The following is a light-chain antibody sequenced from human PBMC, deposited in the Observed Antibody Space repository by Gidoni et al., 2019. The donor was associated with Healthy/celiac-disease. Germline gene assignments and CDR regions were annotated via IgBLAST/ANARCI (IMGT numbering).Light chain of an antibody. Sequence: DNQMTQSPSSLSASVGDRVTSTCRASQSISSYLNWYQQKPGKAPKLLLYAASSLQSGVPSRFSRSGSGTDFTLTLSSLHPEDFAPYFCQPSYSTPWTFGQGTKVDIK. J-gene: IGKJ1*01. CDR3: QPSYSTPWT. V-gene: IGKV1-39*01. CDR2: AAS. CDR1: QSISSY.